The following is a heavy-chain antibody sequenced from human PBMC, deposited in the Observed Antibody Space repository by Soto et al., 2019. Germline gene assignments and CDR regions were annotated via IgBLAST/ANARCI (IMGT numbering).Heavy chain of an antibody. CDR2: LSGSGAST. CDR1: GITFSSHA. J-gene: IGHJ4*02. Sequence: EVQLLQSGGGVVQPGGSLRLSCAASGITFSSHAMNWVRQAPGGXLEWVASLSGSGASTYYADSVKGRFTISRDNSRNTLYLQMHGXXSXXXXXXXXVXXXXXDXSAYYGPRFDHWGQGDLVLVSS. V-gene: IGHV3-23*01. D-gene: IGHD3-22*01. CDR3: VXXXXXDXSAYYGPRFDH.